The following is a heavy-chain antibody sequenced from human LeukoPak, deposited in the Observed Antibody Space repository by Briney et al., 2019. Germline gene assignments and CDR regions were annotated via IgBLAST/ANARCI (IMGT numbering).Heavy chain of an antibody. CDR3: ARGGKSKSYYYDTSGPYYFDY. D-gene: IGHD3-22*01. CDR1: GYTFTSYG. Sequence: ASVKVSCKASGYTFTSYGISWVRQAPGQGLEWMGWISAYNGNTNYAQKLQGRVTMTTDTSTSTAYMELRSLRSDDTAVYYSARGGKSKSYYYDTSGPYYFDYWGQGTLVTVSS. V-gene: IGHV1-18*01. CDR2: ISAYNGNT. J-gene: IGHJ4*02.